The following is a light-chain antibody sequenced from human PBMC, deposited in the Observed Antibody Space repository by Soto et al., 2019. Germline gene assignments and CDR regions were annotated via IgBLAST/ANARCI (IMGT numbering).Light chain of an antibody. J-gene: IGLJ3*02. V-gene: IGLV1-47*01. CDR2: KNN. CDR3: AAWDDSLSAWV. Sequence: QSVLTQPPSASGTPGQRVTISCSGGSYNIGKNLVYWYQQRPGTAPKLLIFKNNARPSGVPDRFSGSNSGSSAPLAISGLPSEDEADYFCAAWDDSLSAWVFGGGTKLTVL. CDR1: SYNIGKNL.